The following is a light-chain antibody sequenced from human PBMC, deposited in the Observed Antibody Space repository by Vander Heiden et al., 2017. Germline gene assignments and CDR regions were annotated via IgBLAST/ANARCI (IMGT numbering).Light chain of an antibody. CDR3: HQRYSTALT. V-gene: IGKV1-39*01. CDR2: AAS. J-gene: IGKJ4*01. Sequence: DIQMTQSPSSLSASVGDRVTITCRASQRISSYLNSYQQKPGKAPKLLIYAASSLLSAVPSTLSGSGSGTDFTLTISRLLPADFATYYCHQRYSTALTFGGGTKVEIK. CDR1: QRISSY.